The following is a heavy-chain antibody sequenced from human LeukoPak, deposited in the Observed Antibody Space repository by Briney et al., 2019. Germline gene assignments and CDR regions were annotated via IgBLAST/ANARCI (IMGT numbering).Heavy chain of an antibody. Sequence: GGSLRLSCAASGFTFTAHAMYWGRQAPGKGQKYVAAFSGNGGDTHYADSVKGRFTISRDNAKNTLFVQLDSLRPEDMAVYYCARDRAAGLDYDPSGLDYWGQGTLVAVSS. CDR3: ARDRAAGLDYDPSGLDY. CDR2: FSGNGGDT. V-gene: IGHV3-64*02. D-gene: IGHD3-22*01. CDR1: GFTFTAHA. J-gene: IGHJ4*02.